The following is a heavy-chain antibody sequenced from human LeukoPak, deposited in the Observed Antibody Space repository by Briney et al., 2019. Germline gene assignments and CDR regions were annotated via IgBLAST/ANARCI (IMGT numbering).Heavy chain of an antibody. J-gene: IGHJ6*03. D-gene: IGHD3-16*01. CDR2: ISASGRST. CDR3: ARENYGYYYYYYYMDV. V-gene: IGHV3-23*01. CDR1: GFTFSSYA. Sequence: GGSLRLSCAASGFTFSSYAMSWVRQAPGRGLEWVSAISASGRSTFYADSVKGRFTISRDNAKNSLYLQTNSLRAEDTAVYYCARENYGYYYYYYYMDVWGKGTTVTISS.